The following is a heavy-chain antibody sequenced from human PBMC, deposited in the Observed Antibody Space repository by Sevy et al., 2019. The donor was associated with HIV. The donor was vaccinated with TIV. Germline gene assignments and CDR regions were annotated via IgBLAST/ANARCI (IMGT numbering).Heavy chain of an antibody. D-gene: IGHD1-26*01. CDR2: MSFDGSDK. Sequence: GGSLRLSCAASGFIFSTYGIHWVRQAPGKGLEWVAVMSFDGSDKYYADSVRGRFTISRDNSKNTLYLQMNSLRVEDTAIYYCAKMQGGSYNYYGMDVWGQGTTVTVSS. CDR3: AKMQGGSYNYYGMDV. CDR1: GFIFSTYG. V-gene: IGHV3-30*18. J-gene: IGHJ6*02.